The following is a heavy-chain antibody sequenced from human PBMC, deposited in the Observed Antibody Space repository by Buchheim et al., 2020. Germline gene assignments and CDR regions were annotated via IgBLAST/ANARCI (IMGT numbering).Heavy chain of an antibody. Sequence: QVQLVQSGAELKKPGSSVKVSCKASGGTFRRHAISWVRQAPGQGLEWMGGIIPMVGPANHAQKFQGRVPITADESTSTAFMELSSLRSEDTAVYYCARRLAVAGIPDAFDIWGQGT. CDR2: IIPMVGPA. V-gene: IGHV1-69*01. J-gene: IGHJ3*02. CDR1: GGTFRRHA. D-gene: IGHD6-19*01. CDR3: ARRLAVAGIPDAFDI.